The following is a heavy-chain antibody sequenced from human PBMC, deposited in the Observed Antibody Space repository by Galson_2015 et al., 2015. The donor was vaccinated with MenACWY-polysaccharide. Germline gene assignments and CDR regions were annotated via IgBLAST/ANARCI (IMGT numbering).Heavy chain of an antibody. J-gene: IGHJ3*02. V-gene: IGHV3-30*03. Sequence: SLRLSCAPFGFTFSSYGMHWVRQAPGEGLEWVAAISYDGSNKFYPDSVKGRFTISRDNAKNTLYLQMNSLRPEDTAVYYCARVTDYYDSSGYHDAFDIWGQGTMVTVSS. CDR2: ISYDGSNK. CDR3: ARVTDYYDSSGYHDAFDI. CDR1: GFTFSSYG. D-gene: IGHD3-22*01.